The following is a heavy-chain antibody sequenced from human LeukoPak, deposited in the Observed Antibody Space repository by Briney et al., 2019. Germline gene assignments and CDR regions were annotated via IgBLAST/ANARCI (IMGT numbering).Heavy chain of an antibody. CDR3: ARSYYSGSGSLNYYFDY. CDR2: IYYSGST. V-gene: IGHV4-59*08. J-gene: IGHJ4*02. D-gene: IGHD3-10*01. CDR1: GGSISSYY. Sequence: PSETLSLTCTVSGGSISSYYWSWIRQPPGKGLEWIGYIYYSGSTNYNPSLKSRVTISVDTSKNQFSLKLISVTAADTAVYYCARSYYSGSGSLNYYFDYWGQGTLVTVSS.